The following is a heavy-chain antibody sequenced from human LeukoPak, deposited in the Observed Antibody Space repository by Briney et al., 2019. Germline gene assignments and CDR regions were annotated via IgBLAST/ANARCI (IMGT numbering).Heavy chain of an antibody. Sequence: SETLSLTCTVSGGSISSYYWSWIRQPPGKGLEWIGYIYYSGSTNYNPSLKNRVTISVDTSKNQFSLKLSSVTAADTAVYYCASWIKYSSGWYTPDYWGQGTLVTVSS. V-gene: IGHV4-59*01. D-gene: IGHD6-19*01. J-gene: IGHJ4*02. CDR3: ASWIKYSSGWYTPDY. CDR1: GGSISSYY. CDR2: IYYSGST.